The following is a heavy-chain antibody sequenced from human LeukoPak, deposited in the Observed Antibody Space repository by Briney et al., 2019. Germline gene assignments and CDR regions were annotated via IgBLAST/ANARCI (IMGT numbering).Heavy chain of an antibody. Sequence: SETLSLTCTVSGGSISSYYWSWIRQPPGEGLEWIGYIYYSGSTNYNPSLKSRVTISVDTSKNQFSLKLSSVTAADTAVYYCARGPINELLGHWFDPWGQGTLVTVSS. J-gene: IGHJ5*02. D-gene: IGHD3-10*01. CDR1: GGSISSYY. V-gene: IGHV4-59*01. CDR3: ARGPINELLGHWFDP. CDR2: IYYSGST.